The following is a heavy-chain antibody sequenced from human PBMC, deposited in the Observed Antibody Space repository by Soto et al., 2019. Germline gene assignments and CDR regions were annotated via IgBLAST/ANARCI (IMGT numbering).Heavy chain of an antibody. J-gene: IGHJ5*02. Sequence: EVHLLESGGGVVQPGGSLRLSCAASGFSFSGCVITWVRQAPGKGLEWVSVIGFRGSSRFYADSVKDRFTISRDISTNTVYLEMNSLRAEDTAVYYCAKSQNEMATKSMVDLWGQGTLVTVSS. CDR2: IGFRGSSR. V-gene: IGHV3-23*01. CDR3: AKSQNEMATKSMVDL. D-gene: IGHD5-12*01. CDR1: GFSFSGCV.